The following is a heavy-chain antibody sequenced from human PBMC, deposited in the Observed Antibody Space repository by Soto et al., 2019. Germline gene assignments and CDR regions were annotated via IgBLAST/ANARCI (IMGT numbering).Heavy chain of an antibody. CDR3: ARADYCGGDCYDAFDI. D-gene: IGHD2-21*02. J-gene: IGHJ3*02. CDR2: ISSSGSTI. CDR1: GFTFSSYE. Sequence: GGSLRLSCAASGFTFSSYEMNWVRQAPGKGLEWVSYISSSGSTIYYADSVKGRFTISRDNAKNSLYLQMNSLRAEDTAVYYCARADYCGGDCYDAFDIWGHGTMVTVSS. V-gene: IGHV3-48*03.